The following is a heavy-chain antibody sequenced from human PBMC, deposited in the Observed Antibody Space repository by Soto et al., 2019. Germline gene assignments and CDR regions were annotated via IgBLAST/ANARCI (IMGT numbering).Heavy chain of an antibody. CDR3: ARVSGSYYYGMDV. CDR2: IYHSGST. Sequence: QVQLQESGPGLVKPSGTLSLTCAVSGGSISSSYWWSWVRQPPGKGLEWIGEIYHSGSTNYNTSPXXRXXISVDKSKTQFSLKVTSVTAADTAVYYCARVSGSYYYGMDVWGQGTTVTVSS. V-gene: IGHV4-4*02. J-gene: IGHJ6*02. CDR1: GGSISSSYW.